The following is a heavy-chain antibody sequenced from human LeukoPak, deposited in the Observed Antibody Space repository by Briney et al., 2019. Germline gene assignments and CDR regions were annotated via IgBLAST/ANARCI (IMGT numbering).Heavy chain of an antibody. D-gene: IGHD6-19*01. CDR2: IIPIFGTA. CDR1: GGTFSSYA. CDR3: ARSATKLEYSSGGTDTLDFDY. J-gene: IGHJ4*02. Sequence: SVKVSCKASGGTFSSYAISWVRQAPGQGLEWMGGIIPIFGTANYAQKFQGRVTITTDESTSTAYMELSSLRSEGTAVYYCARSATKLEYSSGGTDTLDFDYWGQGTLVTVSS. V-gene: IGHV1-69*05.